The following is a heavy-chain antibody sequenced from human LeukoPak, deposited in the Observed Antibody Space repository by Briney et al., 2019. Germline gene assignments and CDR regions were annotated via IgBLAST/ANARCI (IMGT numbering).Heavy chain of an antibody. Sequence: KSGGSLRLSCAASGFTFSSSTMNWVRQAPGKGLEWVSSITSSSNYIYYADSLKGRFTISRDNSKNTLYLQMSSLRAEDTAMYYCAREGNSGYYPYWGQGILVTVSS. J-gene: IGHJ4*02. CDR1: GFTFSSST. V-gene: IGHV3-21*01. D-gene: IGHD3-22*01. CDR2: ITSSSNYI. CDR3: AREGNSGYYPY.